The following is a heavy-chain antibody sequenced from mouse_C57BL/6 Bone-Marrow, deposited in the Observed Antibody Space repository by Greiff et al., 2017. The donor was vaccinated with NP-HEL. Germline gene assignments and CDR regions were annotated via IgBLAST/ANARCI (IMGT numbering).Heavy chain of an antibody. J-gene: IGHJ2*01. CDR3: ARSGYMGDD. Sequence: VQLQQSGPVLVKPGASVTMSCKASGYTFTDYYMNWVKQSHGKSLEWIGVINPYNGGTSYNQKFKGKATLTVDKSSSTAYMELNSLTSEDSAVYCCARSGYMGDDWGKGTTLTVSS. D-gene: IGHD1-1*02. CDR1: GYTFTDYY. CDR2: INPYNGGT. V-gene: IGHV1-19*01.